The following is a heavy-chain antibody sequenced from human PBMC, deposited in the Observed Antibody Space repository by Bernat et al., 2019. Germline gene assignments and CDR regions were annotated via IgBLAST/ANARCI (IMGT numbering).Heavy chain of an antibody. Sequence: EVQLVESGGGLVKPGGSLRLSCAASGFAFGAYSMNWVRRAPGKGLEWVSSISSGSSHKYYADSVKGRFTISRDNAKNSLYLQMNSLRAEDTAVYHCAREVAKDIVVVVGATGLDYWGQGTLVTVSS. V-gene: IGHV3-21*01. CDR1: GFAFGAYS. D-gene: IGHD2-15*01. J-gene: IGHJ4*02. CDR3: AREVAKDIVVVVGATGLDY. CDR2: ISSGSSHK.